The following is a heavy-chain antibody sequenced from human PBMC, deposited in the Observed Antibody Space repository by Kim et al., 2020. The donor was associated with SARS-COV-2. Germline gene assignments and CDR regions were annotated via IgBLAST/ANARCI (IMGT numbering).Heavy chain of an antibody. Sequence: FQGRVTITADKSTSTAYMELSSLRSEDTAVYYCARDLQHSSSWYAGWFDPWGQGTLVTVSS. D-gene: IGHD6-13*01. V-gene: IGHV1-69*04. CDR3: ARDLQHSSSWYAGWFDP. J-gene: IGHJ5*02.